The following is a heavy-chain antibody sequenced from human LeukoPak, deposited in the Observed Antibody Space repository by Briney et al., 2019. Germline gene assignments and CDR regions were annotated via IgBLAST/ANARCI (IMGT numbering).Heavy chain of an antibody. CDR2: ISGSGGST. CDR1: GFTFSSYA. Sequence: QPGGSLRPCCAASGFTFSSYAMSGVRQAPGKGLEWGSAISGSGGSTYYADSVGGRFTISRDNSKNILFAQIGSLRAEGTAVYYCAKAQNPRNFYDAFDIWGQGTMVTVSS. CDR3: AKAQNPRNFYDAFDI. J-gene: IGHJ3*02. D-gene: IGHD2/OR15-2a*01. V-gene: IGHV3-23*01.